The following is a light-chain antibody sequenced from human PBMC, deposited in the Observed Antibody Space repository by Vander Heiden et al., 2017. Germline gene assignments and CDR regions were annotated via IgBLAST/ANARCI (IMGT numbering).Light chain of an antibody. Sequence: DIQMTQSSSSEPAYVGDRVTITCRASQNINNWLAWYQQKPGKAPKFLISGASSLQSGVPSRFSASGSGTYFTLTITSLQPEDFATYYCLQDYTFPWTLGQGTKVEVK. V-gene: IGKV1-12*01. CDR1: QNINNW. CDR2: GAS. J-gene: IGKJ1*01. CDR3: LQDYTFPWT.